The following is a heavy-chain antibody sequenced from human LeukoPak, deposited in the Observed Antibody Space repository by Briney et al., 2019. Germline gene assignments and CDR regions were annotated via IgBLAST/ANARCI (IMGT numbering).Heavy chain of an antibody. V-gene: IGHV4-61*01. Sequence: SETLSLTCTVSGGSVNSGSYYWTWIRQPPGKGLEWIGYIYYSGSTNYSPSLKSRITISVDTSDNQFSLKLSSVTAADTAVYYCARVIQLWLGAFDYWGQGTLVTVSS. J-gene: IGHJ4*02. CDR1: GGSVNSGSYY. CDR2: IYYSGST. CDR3: ARVIQLWLGAFDY. D-gene: IGHD5-18*01.